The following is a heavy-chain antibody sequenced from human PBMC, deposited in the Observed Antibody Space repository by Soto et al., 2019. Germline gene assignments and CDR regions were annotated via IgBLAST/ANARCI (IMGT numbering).Heavy chain of an antibody. J-gene: IGHJ5*02. CDR2: ISSNSAYI. CDR3: TRDASRDSSARGWFDP. CDR1: GFTFRSFT. V-gene: IGHV3-21*01. Sequence: LRLSCAASGFTFRSFTMNWVRQAPWKGLEWVSTISSNSAYIYYTDALRGRFTISRDNAKNSLHLQMNSLRAEDTAVYYCTRDASRDSSARGWFDPWGPGTLVTVSS. D-gene: IGHD6-13*01.